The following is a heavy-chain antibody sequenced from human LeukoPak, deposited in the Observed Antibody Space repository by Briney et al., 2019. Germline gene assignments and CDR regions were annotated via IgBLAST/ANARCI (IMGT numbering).Heavy chain of an antibody. Sequence: SETLSLTCTVSGGSISSSSYYWGWIRQPPGKGLEWIGSIYDSGSTYYNPSLKSRITISVDTSKNQFSLKLSSVTAADTAVYYCARQSVLMVYARDYWGQGTLVTVSS. CDR3: ARQSVLMVYARDY. V-gene: IGHV4-39*01. CDR2: IYDSGST. CDR1: GGSISSSSYY. D-gene: IGHD2-8*01. J-gene: IGHJ4*02.